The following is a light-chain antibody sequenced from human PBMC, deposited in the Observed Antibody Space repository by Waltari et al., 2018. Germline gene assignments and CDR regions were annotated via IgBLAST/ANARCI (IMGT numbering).Light chain of an antibody. CDR1: QSVGTY. CDR3: QQRRNWPLT. J-gene: IGKJ4*01. V-gene: IGKV3-11*01. CDR2: DAS. Sequence: EIVLTQSPAILSFSPGERATLSCRASQSVGTYLAWYQQRPGQSPRLLIYDASYRATGIPASFSGSGSDTDFTLTSSSLQPEDFAVYYCQQRRNWPLTFGGGTRVQI.